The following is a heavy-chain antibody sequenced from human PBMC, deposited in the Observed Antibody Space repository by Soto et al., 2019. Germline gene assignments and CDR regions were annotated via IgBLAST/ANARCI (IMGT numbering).Heavy chain of an antibody. D-gene: IGHD2-15*01. J-gene: IGHJ4*02. V-gene: IGHV1-18*04. CDR3: ASWAGQNHGVGGSFDY. Sequence: QVQLVQSGAEVKKPGASVKVSCKASGYTFTSHGISWVRQAPGQGLEWMGWISGYNGNTNYAQNLQGRVTMTTDTSTSTDYMELRSLRSDDTAVYYCASWAGQNHGVGGSFDYWGQGTRVAVSS. CDR2: ISGYNGNT. CDR1: GYTFTSHG.